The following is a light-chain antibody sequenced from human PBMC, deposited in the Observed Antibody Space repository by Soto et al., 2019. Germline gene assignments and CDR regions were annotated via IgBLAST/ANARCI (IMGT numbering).Light chain of an antibody. CDR2: WAS. Sequence: IVMTQSPDSLAVSLGERATINCKSSQSVLYSSNNKNCLASYQQKPGQPPKLLIYWASTRESGVPDRFSGSGSGTDFTLTISSLQAEDVAVYYCQQYYSTPFTFGPGTKVDIK. CDR1: QSVLYSSNNKNC. V-gene: IGKV4-1*01. CDR3: QQYYSTPFT. J-gene: IGKJ3*01.